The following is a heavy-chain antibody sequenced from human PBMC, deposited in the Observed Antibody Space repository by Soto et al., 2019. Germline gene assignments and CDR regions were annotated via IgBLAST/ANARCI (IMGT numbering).Heavy chain of an antibody. CDR1: GGSISSSSYY. Sequence: QLQLQESGPGLVKPSETLSLTCTVSGGSISSSSYYWGWIRQPPGKGLEWIGSIYYSGSTYYNPSLKSRVTISVDTSKHQFSLKLSSVTAADTAVYYCARLSGSVAGILWNYFDYWGQGTLVTVSS. CDR3: ARLSGSVAGILWNYFDY. V-gene: IGHV4-39*01. J-gene: IGHJ4*02. CDR2: IYYSGST. D-gene: IGHD6-19*01.